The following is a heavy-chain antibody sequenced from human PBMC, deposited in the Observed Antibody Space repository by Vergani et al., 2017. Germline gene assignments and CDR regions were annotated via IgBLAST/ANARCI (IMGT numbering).Heavy chain of an antibody. CDR1: GFTFSSYA. D-gene: IGHD3-10*01. CDR2: ISGSGGST. CDR3: AKVAPMVRGVLAGNYDY. V-gene: IGHV3-23*01. Sequence: EVQLLESGGGLVQPGGSLRLSCAASGFTFSSYAMSWVRQAPGKGLGGVSAISGSGGSTSYADSVKGRFTTSRDNSKNTLYLQMNSLRAEDTAVYYCAKVAPMVRGVLAGNYDYWGQGTLVTVSS. J-gene: IGHJ4*02.